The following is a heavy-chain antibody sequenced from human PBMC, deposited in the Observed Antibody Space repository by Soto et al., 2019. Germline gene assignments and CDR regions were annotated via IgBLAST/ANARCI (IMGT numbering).Heavy chain of an antibody. CDR1: GYTFPSYD. V-gene: IGHV1-8*01. D-gene: IGHD6-19*01. CDR2: MNHNSGHT. Sequence: QVQLVPSGAAVKTPGASVKVSCTASGYTFPSYDLNWLRQATGQGLEWMAWMNHNSGHTGYAQKFQGRVPKIRNTAISTADIELSSLRSEDTAVYYCARADLMRQWLPSDYFHHWGQGTLVTVPA. J-gene: IGHJ1*01. CDR3: ARADLMRQWLPSDYFHH.